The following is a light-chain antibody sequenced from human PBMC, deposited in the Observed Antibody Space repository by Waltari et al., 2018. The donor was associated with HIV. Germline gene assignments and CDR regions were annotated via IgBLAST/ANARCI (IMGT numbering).Light chain of an antibody. CDR2: DVT. V-gene: IGLV2-8*01. CDR3: SSYAGSSMSYA. CDR1: SSDVGAFKY. J-gene: IGLJ1*01. Sequence: QSALTQPPSASGSPGQSVSIPCTGASSDVGAFKYVSRYQQHPGKAPKLVIYDVTKRPSGVPDRFSGSKSGNTASLTVSGLQAEDEAHYYCSSYAGSSMSYAFGTGTKVTVL.